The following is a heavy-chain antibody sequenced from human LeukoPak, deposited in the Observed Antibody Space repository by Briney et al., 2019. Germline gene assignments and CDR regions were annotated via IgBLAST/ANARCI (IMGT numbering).Heavy chain of an antibody. Sequence: PGGSLRLSCAVSGFIVSSTYMTWVRQAPGKGLEWVSVIHNDGSTYHADSVKGRFTISSDNSKNTLYLQMNSLRVEDTAAYYCASLARDYWGQGTLVTVSS. J-gene: IGHJ4*02. CDR1: GFIVSSTY. CDR3: ASLARDY. D-gene: IGHD3-3*02. CDR2: IHNDGST. V-gene: IGHV3-53*01.